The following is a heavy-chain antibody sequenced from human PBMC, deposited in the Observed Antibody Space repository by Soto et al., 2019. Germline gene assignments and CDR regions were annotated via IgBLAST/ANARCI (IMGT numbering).Heavy chain of an antibody. J-gene: IGHJ4*02. V-gene: IGHV1-2*02. D-gene: IGHD2-21*02. CDR1: AYSFTGYY. CDR2: INPKSGDT. CDR3: ARQLAYCGGDCYTEPVDY. Sequence: QAQLVQSGAEVKKPGASVKISCEASAYSFTGYYIHWVRQAPGQGLEWMGWINPKSGDTKYAQRFQGRVTMPRDTSITTAYMELTKLTSDDTALYYCARQLAYCGGDCYTEPVDYWGQGTLVTVSS.